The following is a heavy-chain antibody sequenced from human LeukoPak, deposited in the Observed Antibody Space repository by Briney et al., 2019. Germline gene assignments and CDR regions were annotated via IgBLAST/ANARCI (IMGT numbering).Heavy chain of an antibody. CDR1: GFTFSSYS. CDR2: ISSSSSYI. J-gene: IGHJ4*02. D-gene: IGHD4/OR15-4a*01. V-gene: IGHV3-21*04. CDR3: ARRAGAYSHPYDY. Sequence: GGSLRLSCAASGFTFSSYSMNWVRQAPGKGLEWVSSISSSSSYIYYADSVKGRFAISRDNAKNSLYLQMNSLRAEDTAVYYCARRAGAYSHPYDYWGQGTLVTVSS.